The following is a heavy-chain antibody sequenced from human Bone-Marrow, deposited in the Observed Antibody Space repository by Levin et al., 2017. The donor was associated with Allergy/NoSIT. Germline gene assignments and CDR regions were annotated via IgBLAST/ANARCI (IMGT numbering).Heavy chain of an antibody. CDR3: VRGGVATVAGLRRFDY. Sequence: GGSLRLSCAVSGFTFSNYSMKWVRQAPGKGPEWVALISNDGSQTNYADSVKGRFTIARDNSKKTLHLQMNSLRFEDTSVYYCVRGGVATVAGLRRFDYWGQGNLVIVSP. V-gene: IGHV3-30*04. J-gene: IGHJ4*02. D-gene: IGHD6-19*01. CDR1: GFTFSNYS. CDR2: ISNDGSQT.